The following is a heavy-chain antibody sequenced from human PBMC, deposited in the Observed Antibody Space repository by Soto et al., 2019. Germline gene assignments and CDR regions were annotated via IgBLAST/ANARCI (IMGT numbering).Heavy chain of an antibody. Sequence: ASVKVSCKASGYTFTSYYMHWVRQAPGQGLEWMGIINPSGGSTSYAQKFQGRVTMTRDTSTSTVYMELSSLRSEYTAVYYCARDGGGRISTIAVVREATPYVLDAWGEGPT. D-gene: IGHD3-22*01. J-gene: IGHJ6*02. V-gene: IGHV1-46*01. CDR3: ARDGGGRISTIAVVREATPYVLDA. CDR2: INPSGGST. CDR1: GYTFTSYY.